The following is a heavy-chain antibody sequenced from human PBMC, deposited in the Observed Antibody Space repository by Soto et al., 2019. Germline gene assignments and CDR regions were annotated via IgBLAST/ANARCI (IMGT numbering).Heavy chain of an antibody. CDR3: ARYIVVEPAAIKGGFDY. V-gene: IGHV4-30-2*01. CDR1: GGSISSGGYS. J-gene: IGHJ4*02. CDR2: IYHSGST. D-gene: IGHD2-2*01. Sequence: SETLSLTCAVSGGSISSGGYSWSWIRQPPGKGLEWIGYIYHSGSTYYNPSLKSRVTISVDRSKNQFSLKLSSVTAADTAVYYCARYIVVEPAAIKGGFDYWGQGTLVTVSS.